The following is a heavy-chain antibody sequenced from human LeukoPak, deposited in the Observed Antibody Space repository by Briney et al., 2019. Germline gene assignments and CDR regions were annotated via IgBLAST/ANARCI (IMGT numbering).Heavy chain of an antibody. CDR3: AKLEGYCSSSTCHGNWYFDR. CDR1: GFTFSSYS. J-gene: IGHJ2*01. Sequence: GGSLRLSCAASGFTFSSYSMAWVRQAPGKGLEWVSYISIRSSTIYYADSVKGRFTISRDNAKNSLYVQMNSLRAEDTALYYCAKLEGYCSSSTCHGNWYFDRWGRGTLVTVSS. V-gene: IGHV3-48*01. CDR2: ISIRSSTI. D-gene: IGHD2-2*01.